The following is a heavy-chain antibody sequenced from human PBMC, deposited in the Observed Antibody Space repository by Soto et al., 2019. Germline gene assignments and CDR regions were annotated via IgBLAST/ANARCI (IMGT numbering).Heavy chain of an antibody. CDR2: IYPGDSDT. D-gene: IGHD1-26*01. J-gene: IGHJ1*01. Sequence: GESLKISCNGSGYSFTSYWIGWVRQMPWKGLEWMGIIYPGDSDTRYSPSFQGQVTISADKSISTAYLQWSSLKASDTAMYYCARQELRGATTEYFQHWGQGTLVTVSS. CDR1: GYSFTSYW. V-gene: IGHV5-51*01. CDR3: ARQELRGATTEYFQH.